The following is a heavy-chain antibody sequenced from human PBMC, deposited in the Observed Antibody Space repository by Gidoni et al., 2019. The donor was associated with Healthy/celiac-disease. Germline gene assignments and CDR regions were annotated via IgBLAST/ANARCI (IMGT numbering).Heavy chain of an antibody. CDR2: ISGSGGST. CDR3: AKSAYWGSRGVRWDY. Sequence: EVQLLESGGGWVQPGGSLRLPCAASGVTFSSSAMSWVRQAPGKGLEWVSAISGSGGSTYYADAVKGLFIIARVNSKNTLYLQMNSLRAEDTAVYYCAKSAYWGSRGVRWDYWGQGTLVTVSS. CDR1: GVTFSSSA. V-gene: IGHV3-23*01. J-gene: IGHJ4*02. D-gene: IGHD7-27*01.